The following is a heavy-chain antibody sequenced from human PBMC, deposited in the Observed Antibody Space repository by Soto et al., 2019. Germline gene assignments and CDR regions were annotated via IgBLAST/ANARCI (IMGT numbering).Heavy chain of an antibody. D-gene: IGHD3-22*01. CDR3: ARAPPDIYYYDSSGPYYFDY. J-gene: IGHJ4*02. CDR2: INAGNGNT. CDR1: GYTFTSYA. Sequence: ASVKVSCKASGYTFTSYAMHWVRQAPGQRLEWMGWINAGNGNTKYSQKFQGRVTITRDTSASTAYMELSSLRSEDTAVYYCARAPPDIYYYDSSGPYYFDYWGQGTLVTVSS. V-gene: IGHV1-3*01.